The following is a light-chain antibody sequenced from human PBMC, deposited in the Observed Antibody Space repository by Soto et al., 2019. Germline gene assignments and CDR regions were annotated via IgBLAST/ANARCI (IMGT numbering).Light chain of an antibody. V-gene: IGKV3-15*01. J-gene: IGKJ1*01. CDR3: QHYGSSTWT. Sequence: EIVMTQSPATLSVSPWERATLSCRASQSVSSNLAWYQQKPGQAPRLLIYGASTRATGIPARFSGSGSGTDFTLTISRLEPEDFAVYYCQHYGSSTWTFGQGTKVDIK. CDR2: GAS. CDR1: QSVSSN.